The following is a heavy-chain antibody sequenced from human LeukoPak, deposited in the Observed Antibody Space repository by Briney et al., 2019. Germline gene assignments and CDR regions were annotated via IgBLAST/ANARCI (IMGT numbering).Heavy chain of an antibody. CDR3: ARCLYYYDSSGYISDY. CDR2: ISSSSSTI. D-gene: IGHD3-22*01. J-gene: IGHJ4*02. V-gene: IGHV3-48*01. Sequence: PGGSLRLSCVASGFTFSSYSMNWVRQAPGKGLEWVSYISSSSSTIYYADSVKGRFTISRDNAKNSLYLQMNSLRAEDTAVYYCARCLYYYDSSGYISDYWGQGTLVTVSS. CDR1: GFTFSSYS.